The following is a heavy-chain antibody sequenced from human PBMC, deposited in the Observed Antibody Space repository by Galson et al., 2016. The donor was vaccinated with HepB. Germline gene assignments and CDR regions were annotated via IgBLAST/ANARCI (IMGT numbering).Heavy chain of an antibody. J-gene: IGHJ6*02. D-gene: IGHD6-13*01. CDR1: GFTVTSAW. CDR2: IKSKSDGGTT. CDR3: TTDSGLSAVDYGMDV. V-gene: IGHV3-15*07. Sequence: SLRLSCAASGFTVTSAWMNWVRQAPGKGLEWVGRIKSKSDGGTTAYGASVKGRFTILKDHSKNMLYLQMNSLKVEDTAVYYCTTDSGLSAVDYGMDVWGQGTTVTVSS.